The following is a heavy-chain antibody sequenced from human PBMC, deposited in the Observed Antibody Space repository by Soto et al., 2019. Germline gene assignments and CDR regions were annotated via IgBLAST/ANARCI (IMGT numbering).Heavy chain of an antibody. J-gene: IGHJ6*02. V-gene: IGHV3-33*01. D-gene: IGHD3-3*01. Sequence: SLRLSCAASGFTFSIYGMHWVRQAPGKGLEWVAVIWYDGSNKYYADSVKGRFTISRDNSKNTLYLQMNSLRAEDTAVYYCARDDDFWSGYYYYYGMAVWGQGTTVTVSS. CDR1: GFTFSIYG. CDR2: IWYDGSNK. CDR3: ARDDDFWSGYYYYYGMAV.